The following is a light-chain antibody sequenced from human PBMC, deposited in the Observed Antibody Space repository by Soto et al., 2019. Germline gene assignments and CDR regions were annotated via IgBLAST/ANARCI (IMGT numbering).Light chain of an antibody. J-gene: IGKJ4*01. CDR2: GAS. CDR1: QSVSSK. Sequence: EIVMTPSQATLSVSPVEIATLSFSASQSVSSKLVLYQQTPGQAPRFLIYGASTRATGIPARFRGSGSGTEFTLTIDSLQSEDFAVYYCQKYNDWPPDFGGGTKVDIK. CDR3: QKYNDWPPD. V-gene: IGKV3-15*01.